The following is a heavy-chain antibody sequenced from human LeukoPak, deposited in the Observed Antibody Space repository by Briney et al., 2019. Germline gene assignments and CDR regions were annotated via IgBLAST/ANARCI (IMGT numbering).Heavy chain of an antibody. J-gene: IGHJ4*02. CDR1: GFIFSSYT. CDR2: ITSSRSYI. V-gene: IGHV3-21*01. D-gene: IGHD5-24*01. CDR3: ARDGEATTDYCDC. Sequence: GGSLRLSCAASGFIFSSYTMNWVRQAPGKGLEWVSSITSSRSYIYYADSVRGRFTLSRDNAKNSLYLQMNSPRAEDTAVYYCARDGEATTDYCDCWGQGTLVTVSS.